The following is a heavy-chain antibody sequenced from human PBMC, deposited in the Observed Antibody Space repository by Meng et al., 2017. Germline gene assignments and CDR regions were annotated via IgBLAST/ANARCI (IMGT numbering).Heavy chain of an antibody. Sequence: GGSLRLSCAASGFTVSSNYMTWVRQAPGKGLEWVSVIYSGGSTYYADSVKGRFTISRDNSKNTLYLQMNSLRAEDTAVYYCAKTTVDVFDIWGQGTMVTVSS. J-gene: IGHJ3*02. V-gene: IGHV3-66*02. D-gene: IGHD4-17*01. CDR1: GFTVSSNY. CDR2: IYSGGST. CDR3: AKTTVDVFDI.